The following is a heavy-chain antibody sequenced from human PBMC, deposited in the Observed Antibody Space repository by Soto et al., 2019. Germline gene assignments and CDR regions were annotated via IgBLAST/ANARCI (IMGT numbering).Heavy chain of an antibody. CDR3: ARQQAMDY. CDR1: GYTFVDYE. CDR2: MNPHSGDT. J-gene: IGHJ4*02. V-gene: IGHV1-8*01. Sequence: ASVKVSCKASGYTFVDYEINWVRQATGQGLEWLGWMNPHSGDTFYAQNFQGRVTMTRNTSITTAYMELNSLKSEDTAVYYCARQQAMDYWGQGTLVTVSS.